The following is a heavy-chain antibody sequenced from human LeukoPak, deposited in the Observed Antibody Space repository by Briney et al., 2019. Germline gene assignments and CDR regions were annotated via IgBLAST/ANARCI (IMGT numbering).Heavy chain of an antibody. J-gene: IGHJ6*03. V-gene: IGHV4-4*07. CDR3: ARTRYDYYDSSGEVSYYMDV. CDR2: IYTSGST. Sequence: PSETLSLTCTVSGGSTSTYYWSWIRQPAGKGLEWIGRIYTSGSTNYNPSLKSRVTISVDTSKNQFSLKLSSVTAADTAVYYCARTRYDYYDSSGEVSYYMDVWGKGTTVTISS. D-gene: IGHD3-22*01. CDR1: GGSTSTYY.